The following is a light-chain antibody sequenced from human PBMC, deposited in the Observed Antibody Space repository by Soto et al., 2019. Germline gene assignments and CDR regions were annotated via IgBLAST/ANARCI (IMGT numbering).Light chain of an antibody. CDR1: SSNIGSNY. CDR3: AAWDDSLSGRV. CDR2: RNN. Sequence: QSVLTQPPSASGTPGQRVTISCSGSSSNIGSNYVFWYQQLPGTAPKLLIYRNNQRPSGVPDRFSVSKSGTSASLAISGLRSEDEAEYYCAAWDDSLSGRVFGGGTQLT. J-gene: IGLJ3*02. V-gene: IGLV1-47*01.